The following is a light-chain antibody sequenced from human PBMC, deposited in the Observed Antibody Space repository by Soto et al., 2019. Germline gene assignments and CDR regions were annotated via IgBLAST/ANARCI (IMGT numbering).Light chain of an antibody. J-gene: IGLJ3*02. V-gene: IGLV1-44*01. CDR1: SSNIGSYV. Sequence: QSVLTQPPSASGTPGQRVTISCSGSSSNIGSYVVYWYQQLAGTAPKLLMYNNNQRPSGVPDRFSGSKSGTSASLAISGLQSEDEADYYCAVWDDSLGGWVFGGGTKLTVL. CDR3: AVWDDSLGGWV. CDR2: NNN.